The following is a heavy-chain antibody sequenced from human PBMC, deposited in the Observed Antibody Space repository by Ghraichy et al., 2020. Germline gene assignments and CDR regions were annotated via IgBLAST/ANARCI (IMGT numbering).Heavy chain of an antibody. Sequence: ALRLSCAASGFTFTGAWISWVRQAPGKGLEWVGRTKSKDAGTTDYAVSVEGRFTISRDDSENTVYLQMNTLRTEDTAVYYCATDTPAQGGGEFDYWGQGTLVTVSS. CDR1: GFTFTGAW. J-gene: IGHJ4*02. CDR3: ATDTPAQGGGEFDY. D-gene: IGHD2-21*01. V-gene: IGHV3-15*01. CDR2: TKSKDAGTT.